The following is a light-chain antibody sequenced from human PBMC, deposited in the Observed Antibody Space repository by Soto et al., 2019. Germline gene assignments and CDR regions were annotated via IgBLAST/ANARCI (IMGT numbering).Light chain of an antibody. CDR1: QGVSNY. J-gene: IGKJ4*01. CDR2: AAS. CDR3: QKRNSGPVT. Sequence: EIGMTQSPSSLSASVGDRVTLTCRASQGVSNYLAWYQQTPGKVPRLLIYAASTMQTGVPARFSGSGSGTDFTLTISSLQPEDVATYYCQKRNSGPVTFGGGTKVDFK. V-gene: IGKV1-27*01.